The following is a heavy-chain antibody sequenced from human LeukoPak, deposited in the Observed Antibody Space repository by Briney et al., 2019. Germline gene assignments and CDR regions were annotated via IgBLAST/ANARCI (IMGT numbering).Heavy chain of an antibody. Sequence: GGSLRLSCAASGFTFSSYWMTWVRQAPGKGLEWVAFISNDGRNKYYADSVKGRFTISRDNSKNTLSLQMNSLRADDTAVYFCARDVIRGGQGTQVTVSS. CDR1: GFTFSSYW. D-gene: IGHD3-16*02. V-gene: IGHV3-30*03. CDR3: ARDVIR. J-gene: IGHJ4*02. CDR2: ISNDGRNK.